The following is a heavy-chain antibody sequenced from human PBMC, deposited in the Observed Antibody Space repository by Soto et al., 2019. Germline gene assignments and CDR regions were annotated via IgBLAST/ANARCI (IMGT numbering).Heavy chain of an antibody. J-gene: IGHJ6*02. CDR2: IYYSGST. V-gene: IGHV4-59*01. CDR1: GGSISSYY. D-gene: IGHD2-8*02. Sequence: QVQLQESGPGLVKPSETLSLTCTVSGGSISSYYWSWIRQPPGKGLEWIGYIYYSGSTNYNPSLKSRDTISVDTSKHQFSLKLRSVTAADTAVYYCARAWGTGPNQDYYYGMDVWGQGTTVTVSS. CDR3: ARAWGTGPNQDYYYGMDV.